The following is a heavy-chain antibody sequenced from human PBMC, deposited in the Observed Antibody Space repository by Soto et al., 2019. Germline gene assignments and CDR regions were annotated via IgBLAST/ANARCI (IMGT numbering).Heavy chain of an antibody. J-gene: IGHJ5*02. Sequence: GGSLRLSCAASGFTFRSFTMNWVRQAPGKGLEWVSTISSNSAYIYYTDALRGRFTTSRDNAKNPLHLQMNSLRAEDTAVYYCRGGGGRGGGGRGWFDPWGPGTLVTVSS. CDR3: RGGGGRGGGGRGWFDP. CDR2: ISSNSAYI. CDR1: GFTFRSFT. V-gene: IGHV3-21*01. D-gene: IGHD3-16*01.